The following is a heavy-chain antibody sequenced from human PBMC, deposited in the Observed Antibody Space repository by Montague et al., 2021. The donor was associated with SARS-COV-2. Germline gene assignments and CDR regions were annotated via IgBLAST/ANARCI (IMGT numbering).Heavy chain of an antibody. Sequence: SLRLSCAASGFTFSNYWWHWVRQVPGKGLVWVSRINPDGSRTTYADSVKGRFTISRDNAKNTVYLQMSGLRVEDTAVYYCAGAPHCGGGSCFSFDYYGLDVGGQGTTGTVSS. CDR1: GFTFSNYW. D-gene: IGHD2-15*01. V-gene: IGHV3-74*03. CDR3: AGAPHCGGGSCFSFDYYGLDV. CDR2: INPDGSRT. J-gene: IGHJ6*02.